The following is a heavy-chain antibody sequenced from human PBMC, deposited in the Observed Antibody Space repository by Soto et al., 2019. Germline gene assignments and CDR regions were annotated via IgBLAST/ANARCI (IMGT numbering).Heavy chain of an antibody. J-gene: IGHJ6*02. Sequence: QVQLVESGGSVVQPGRSLRLSCAASGFTFNSNGMHWVRQAPCKGLEWVAIIWYDGNNEYYADSVKGRFTISRDNSKNTLYLQMNSLRAEVTAVYYCAKDVGLAADGTSYFYAMDVWGQGTTVSVSS. V-gene: IGHV3-33*06. CDR3: AKDVGLAADGTSYFYAMDV. CDR1: GFTFNSNG. CDR2: IWYDGNNE. D-gene: IGHD6-13*01.